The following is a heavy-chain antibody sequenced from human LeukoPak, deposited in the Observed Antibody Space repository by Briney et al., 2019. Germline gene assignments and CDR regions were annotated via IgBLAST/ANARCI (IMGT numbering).Heavy chain of an antibody. CDR3: ARGEHGDYGYYFDY. CDR1: GFTFRDYW. V-gene: IGHV3-7*01. Sequence: PGGSLRLSCSASGFTFRDYWMSWVRQAPGKGLEWVANIKTDGGEKYYVDSVKGRFTISRDNAKKSLSLEMNNLSAKDAAVYYCARGEHGDYGYYFDYWGQGALVTVSS. J-gene: IGHJ4*02. CDR2: IKTDGGEK. D-gene: IGHD4-17*01.